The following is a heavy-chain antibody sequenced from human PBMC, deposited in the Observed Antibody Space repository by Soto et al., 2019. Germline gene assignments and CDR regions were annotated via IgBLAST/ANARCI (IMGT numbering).Heavy chain of an antibody. CDR2: INGTGGST. J-gene: IGHJ6*02. CDR3: AKGYCSTTRCPYYYFYGMDA. D-gene: IGHD2-2*01. V-gene: IGHV3-23*01. CDR1: GFTFSIYA. Sequence: EVQLLESGGGLVQPGGSLRLSCAASGFTFSIYAMSWVRQAPGKGLEWVSIINGTGGSTYYADSVKGRFTISRDNSKNTLYMQMSSLRADDTALYYCAKGYCSTTRCPYYYFYGMDAWGRGTTVTVSS.